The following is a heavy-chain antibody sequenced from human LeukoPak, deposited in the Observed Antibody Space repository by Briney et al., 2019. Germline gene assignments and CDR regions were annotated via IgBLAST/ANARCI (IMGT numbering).Heavy chain of an antibody. Sequence: GGSLRLSCASSGFTFSDYAMTWVRQAPGRGLEWVSAISGGGTYTYYADSVKGRFTISRDDSKNTLYLQMNSLRAEDTAVYYCAKGKYSSSWYFDYWGQGTLVTVSS. CDR3: AKGKYSSSWYFDY. D-gene: IGHD6-13*01. J-gene: IGHJ4*02. CDR1: GFTFSDYA. V-gene: IGHV3-23*01. CDR2: ISGGGTYT.